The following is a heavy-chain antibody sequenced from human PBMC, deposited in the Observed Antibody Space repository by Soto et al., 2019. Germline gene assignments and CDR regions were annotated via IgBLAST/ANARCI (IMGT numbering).Heavy chain of an antibody. V-gene: IGHV4-39*01. Sequence: QLQESGPGLVKPSETLSLTCSVSGDSINSDKYYWGWIRQPPGKGLEWIGSIYYRGNTYYNPSLQTRVTKSLDKSKSQFALRLNSVTAAESAVYFCARLEGLATISYYFDFWGQGAQVTVSS. CDR1: GDSINSDKYY. D-gene: IGHD3-9*01. CDR2: IYYRGNT. CDR3: ARLEGLATISYYFDF. J-gene: IGHJ4*02.